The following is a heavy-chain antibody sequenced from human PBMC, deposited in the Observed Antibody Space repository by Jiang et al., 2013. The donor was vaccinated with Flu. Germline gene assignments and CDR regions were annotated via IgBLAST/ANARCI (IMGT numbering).Heavy chain of an antibody. J-gene: IGHJ6*02. CDR3: AKDLSTRPYYYYALDV. Sequence: LESGGGLVQPGGSLRLSCAASGFTFSSYAMSWVRQAPGKGLEWVSAISGSSGSIYYADSVKGRFTISRDNSQNTLFLQMNSLRAEDSAVYYCAKDLSTRPYYYYALDVWGQGTTVTVSS. CDR2: ISGSSGSI. V-gene: IGHV3-23*01. D-gene: IGHD6-6*01. CDR1: GFTFSSYA.